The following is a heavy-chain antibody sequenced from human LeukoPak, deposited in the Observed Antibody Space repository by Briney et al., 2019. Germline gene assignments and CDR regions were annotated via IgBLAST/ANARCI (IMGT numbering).Heavy chain of an antibody. CDR2: ISESGDGT. D-gene: IGHD5-18*01. V-gene: IGHV3-23*01. CDR3: AKGGYTYAYGS. Sequence: PGGSLRLSCAASGFTFSSYAMSWVRQAPRKGLEWVSAISESGDGTFYSDSAKGRFTISRDNSKNTLYLQMNSLGADDTAVYYCAKGGYTYAYGSWGQGTLVTVSS. J-gene: IGHJ5*02. CDR1: GFTFSSYA.